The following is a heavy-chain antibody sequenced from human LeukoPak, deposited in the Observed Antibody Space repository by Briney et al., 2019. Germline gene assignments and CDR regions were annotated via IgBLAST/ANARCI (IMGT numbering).Heavy chain of an antibody. D-gene: IGHD6-19*01. J-gene: IGHJ4*02. CDR1: GFTFSSYS. CDR3: AKAVAGTLYYFDY. CDR2: ISGSGGST. V-gene: IGHV3-23*01. Sequence: GGSLRLSCAASGFTFSSYSMNWVRQAPGKGLEWVSAISGSGGSTYYADSVKGRFTISRDNSKNTLYLQMNSLRAEDTAVYYCAKAVAGTLYYFDYWGQGTLVTVSS.